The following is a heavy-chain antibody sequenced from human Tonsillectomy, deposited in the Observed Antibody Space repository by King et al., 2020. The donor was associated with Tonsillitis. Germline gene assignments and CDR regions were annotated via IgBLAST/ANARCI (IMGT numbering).Heavy chain of an antibody. Sequence: VQLQESGPGLVKPSETLSLTCNVSGVSINSYYWSWIRQPPGKGLEWIGNSYYTGNTNYNPSLKSRVTISVDTSKNQFSLKLTSVTAADTAVYYCAREYTTVSWFDPWGQGTLVTVSS. D-gene: IGHD2-2*02. CDR3: AREYTTVSWFDP. CDR1: GVSINSYY. V-gene: IGHV4-59*12. J-gene: IGHJ5*02. CDR2: SYYTGNT.